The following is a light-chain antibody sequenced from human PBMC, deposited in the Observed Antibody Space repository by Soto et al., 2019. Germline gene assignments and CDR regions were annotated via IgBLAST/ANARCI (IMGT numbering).Light chain of an antibody. CDR2: GAS. Sequence: EIVMTQSPATLSVSPGERATLSCRASQSVSNNLAWYQQKPGQAPRLLIYGASTRATGIPARFSGSGSGTEFTLTISSLQSEDFAVYYCQQRSKWRTFGQGTKVDIK. CDR3: QQRSKWRT. J-gene: IGKJ1*01. CDR1: QSVSNN. V-gene: IGKV3-15*01.